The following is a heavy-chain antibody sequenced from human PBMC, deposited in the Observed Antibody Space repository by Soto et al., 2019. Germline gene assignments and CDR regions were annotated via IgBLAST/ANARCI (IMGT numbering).Heavy chain of an antibody. CDR2: VYYTGTT. D-gene: IGHD3-3*01. Sequence: TLSLTCTVSGDSXSPHYWTWVRRPPGKGLEWVGYVYYTGTTMYNPSLKSRLTISVDRSKNQVSLNLTSVTAADTAVYYCARLGGYYQALDHWSQGTLVTVS. CDR1: GDSXSPHY. CDR3: ARLGGYYQALDH. V-gene: IGHV4-59*08. J-gene: IGHJ4*02.